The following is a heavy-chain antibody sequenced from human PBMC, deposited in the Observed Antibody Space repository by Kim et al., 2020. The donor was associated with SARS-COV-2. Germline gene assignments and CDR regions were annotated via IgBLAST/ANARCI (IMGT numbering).Heavy chain of an antibody. Sequence: GGSLRLSCAASGFTVSSNYMSWVRQAPGKGLEWVSVIYSGGSTYYADSVKGRFTISRDNSKNTLYLQMNSLRAEDTAVYYCARDPLGAYYYYGMDVWGQGTPVTVSS. CDR2: IYSGGST. CDR1: GFTVSSNY. CDR3: ARDPLGAYYYYGMDV. D-gene: IGHD3-3*02. V-gene: IGHV3-66*02. J-gene: IGHJ6*02.